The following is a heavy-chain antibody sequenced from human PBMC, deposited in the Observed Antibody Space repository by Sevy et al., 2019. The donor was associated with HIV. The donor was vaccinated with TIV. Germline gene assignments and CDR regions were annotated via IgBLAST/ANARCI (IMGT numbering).Heavy chain of an antibody. D-gene: IGHD1-26*01. Sequence: GGSLRLSCEVSGFTFSDYGMHWVRQAPGKGLEWLAVISYDGSDIYYPDSVEGRFTVSRDNSKNTLYLQMNSLRPEETVVYYCSNGGGGSAWGGFDYWGQGTLVTVSS. CDR1: GFTFSDYG. CDR2: ISYDGSDI. J-gene: IGHJ4*02. CDR3: SNGGGGSAWGGFDY. V-gene: IGHV3-30*03.